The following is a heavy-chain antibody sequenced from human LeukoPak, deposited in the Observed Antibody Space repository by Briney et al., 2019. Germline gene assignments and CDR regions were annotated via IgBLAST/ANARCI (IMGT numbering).Heavy chain of an antibody. CDR3: ATGRWAYYFDY. Sequence: SETLSLTCTVSGGSISSYYWSWIRQPPGKGLEWIGYIYYSGSTNYNPSLRSRVTISVDTSKNQFSLKLNSVTAADTAVYYCATGRWAYYFDYWGQGTLVTVSS. CDR2: IYYSGST. J-gene: IGHJ4*02. V-gene: IGHV4-59*01. D-gene: IGHD3-16*01. CDR1: GGSISSYY.